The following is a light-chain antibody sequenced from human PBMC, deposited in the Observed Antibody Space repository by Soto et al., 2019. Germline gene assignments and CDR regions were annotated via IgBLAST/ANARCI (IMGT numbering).Light chain of an antibody. CDR1: QSFNSN. CDR2: GAS. CDR3: QQSNNWPRT. Sequence: IGRTQSAPTRSVSPGDRATLSCRASQSFNSNYLAWYQQKPGQAPRLLIYGASSRATGIPDRFSGSGSGTEFTLTISSLQSEDFAVYYCQQSNNWPRTFAQGTKVDIK. J-gene: IGKJ1*01. V-gene: IGKV3D-15*01.